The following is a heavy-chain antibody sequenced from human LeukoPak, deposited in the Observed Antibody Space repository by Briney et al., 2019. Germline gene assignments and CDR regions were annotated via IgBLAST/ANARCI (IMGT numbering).Heavy chain of an antibody. Sequence: GGSLRLSCAASGFTFSSYAMSWGRQAPGKGLEWVSGISGSGGSTYYADSVKGRFTISRDNSKNTLYLQINSLRAEDTAVYYCAKEGCSSSICYDFDYWGQGTLVTVSS. D-gene: IGHD2-2*01. J-gene: IGHJ4*02. CDR3: AKEGCSSSICYDFDY. CDR2: ISGSGGST. V-gene: IGHV3-23*01. CDR1: GFTFSSYA.